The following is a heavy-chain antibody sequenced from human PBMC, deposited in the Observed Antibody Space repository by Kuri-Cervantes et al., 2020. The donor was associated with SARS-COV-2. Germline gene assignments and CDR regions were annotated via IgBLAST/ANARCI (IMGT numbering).Heavy chain of an antibody. CDR3: ARGKQWLQFDY. J-gene: IGHJ4*02. Sequence: GESLKISCAASGFTFSSYSMNWVRQAPGKGLEWVSSISSSSSYIYYADSVKGRFTISRDNAKNSLYLQMNSLRAEDTAVYYCARGKQWLQFDYWGQGTLVTVSS. CDR1: GFTFSSYS. V-gene: IGHV3-21*04. D-gene: IGHD6-19*01. CDR2: ISSSSSYI.